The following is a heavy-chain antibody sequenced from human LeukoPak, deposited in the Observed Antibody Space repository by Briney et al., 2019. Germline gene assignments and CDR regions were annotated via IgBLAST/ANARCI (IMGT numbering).Heavy chain of an antibody. V-gene: IGHV4-34*01. CDR2: INHSGRT. D-gene: IGHD2-2*01. CDR3: ARGRKLGYCSSTTCPSYFDY. J-gene: IGHJ4*02. CDR1: GGSFSGYY. Sequence: SETLSLTCAVYGGSFSGYYWSWIRQPPGKGLEWIGEINHSGRTNYNPSLKSRVTISVDTSKNQFSLKLSSVTAADTAVYYCARGRKLGYCSSTTCPSYFDYWGQGTLVTVSS.